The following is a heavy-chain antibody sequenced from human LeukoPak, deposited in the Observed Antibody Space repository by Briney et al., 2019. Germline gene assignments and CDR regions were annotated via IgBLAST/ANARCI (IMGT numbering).Heavy chain of an antibody. CDR3: ATASHAVWNGFHDAFDM. V-gene: IGHV3-48*01. D-gene: IGHD3-3*01. J-gene: IGHJ3*02. Sequence: GGSLRLSCAASGFDFSTHSMNWVRQAPGKGPEWLAYISRSSSSIYYRDSVKGRSTVSRDNAKSSLYLEMKSLRAEDTALYFCATASHAVWNGFHDAFDMWGQGTRVTVAS. CDR1: GFDFSTHS. CDR2: ISRSSSSI.